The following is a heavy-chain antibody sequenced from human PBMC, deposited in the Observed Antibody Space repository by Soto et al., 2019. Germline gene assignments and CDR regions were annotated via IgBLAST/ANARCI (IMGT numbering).Heavy chain of an antibody. CDR3: AKSSHADS. V-gene: IGHV3-23*01. Sequence: GGPLRXSWTASQFSFSSYDMSWVQKNQWKGLGWGSGIIGSVGGTYYADSVKRPFTISRDNPKNTLYLQMNSLRAEDTAVYYCAKSSHADSWGQGALVTVSS. CDR2: IIGSVGGT. D-gene: IGHD6-6*01. CDR1: QFSFSSYD. J-gene: IGHJ4*02.